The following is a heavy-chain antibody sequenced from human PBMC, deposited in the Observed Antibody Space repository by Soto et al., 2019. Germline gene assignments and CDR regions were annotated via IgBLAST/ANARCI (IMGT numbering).Heavy chain of an antibody. CDR3: ARLGRPYPVLSYFGMDV. V-gene: IGHV4-39*02. J-gene: IGHJ6*02. CDR2: IFYSGSA. Sequence: QLQLQESGPGLVKPSDTLSLTCTVSGGSISGTGYYWGWIRQPPGTGLEWVGSIFYSGSATYNPSLKSRVTVSVDTSKNHFSLRPSAVTAADTAVYYCARLGRPYPVLSYFGMDVWGQGTTVTVSS. D-gene: IGHD2-2*01. CDR1: GGSISGTGYY.